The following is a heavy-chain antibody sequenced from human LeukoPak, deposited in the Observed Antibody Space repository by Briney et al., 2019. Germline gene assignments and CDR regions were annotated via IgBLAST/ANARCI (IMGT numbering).Heavy chain of an antibody. J-gene: IGHJ4*02. Sequence: QSGGSLRLSCAASGFTFSSYGMHWVRQAPGKGLEWVAVIWYDGSNKYYADSVKGRFTISRDNSKNTLYLQMSSLRAEDTAVYYCARVPDYGGNFDLDYWGQGTLVTVSS. CDR2: IWYDGSNK. D-gene: IGHD4-23*01. CDR3: ARVPDYGGNFDLDY. CDR1: GFTFSSYG. V-gene: IGHV3-33*01.